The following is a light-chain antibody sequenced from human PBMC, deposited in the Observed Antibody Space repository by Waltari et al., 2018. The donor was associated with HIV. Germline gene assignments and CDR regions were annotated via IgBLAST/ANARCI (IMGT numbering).Light chain of an antibody. CDR2: EVS. V-gene: IGLV2-23*02. CDR1: SSDVGSYKN. CDR3: SSYAGSSTFVI. J-gene: IGLJ2*01. Sequence: QSALTQPASVSGSPGQSITISCTGSSSDVGSYKNVSWYQQNPGKAPRLIIYEVSKRPSGVSNRYSASKSGKTASLTVSGLRAEDEADYYCSSYAGSSTFVIFGGGTKLTVL.